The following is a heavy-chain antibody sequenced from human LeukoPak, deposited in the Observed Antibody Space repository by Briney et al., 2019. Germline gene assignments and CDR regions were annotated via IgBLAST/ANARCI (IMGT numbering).Heavy chain of an antibody. CDR1: GGSFSGYY. J-gene: IGHJ4*02. D-gene: IGHD6-13*01. V-gene: IGHV4-34*01. Sequence: PSETLSLTCALYGGSFSGYYWSWIRQPPGKGLEWIGEIDHSGSTNYNPSLKSRVTISVDTSKNQFSLKLSSVTAADTAVYYCARGGGSSWYYWGQGTLVTVSS. CDR3: ARGGGSSWYY. CDR2: IDHSGST.